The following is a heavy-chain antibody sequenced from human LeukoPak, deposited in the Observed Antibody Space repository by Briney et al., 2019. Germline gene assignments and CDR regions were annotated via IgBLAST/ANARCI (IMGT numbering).Heavy chain of an antibody. CDR3: ARVGGRYNDHYSFPN. CDR1: GYTFTSYG. Sequence: GASVKVSCKASGYTFTSYGISWVRQAPGQGLEWMGWISAYNGNTNYAQKLQGRVTMTTDTSTSTAYMDLRSLTSDDTAIYYCARVGGRYNDHYSFPNWGQGTLVTVSS. V-gene: IGHV1-18*01. J-gene: IGHJ4*02. D-gene: IGHD1-26*01. CDR2: ISAYNGNT.